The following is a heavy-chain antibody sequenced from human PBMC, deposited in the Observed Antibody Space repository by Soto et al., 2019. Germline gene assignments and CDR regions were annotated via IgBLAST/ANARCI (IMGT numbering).Heavy chain of an antibody. CDR2: INAGNGNT. J-gene: IGHJ6*03. V-gene: IGHV1-3*01. Sequence: QVQLVQSGAEVKKPGASVKVSCKASGYTFTSYAMHWVRQAPGQRLEWMGWINAGNGNTKYSQKFQGRVTITRDTSASTAYMELSSLRSEDTAVYYCARDRRTTGLGARYYYMDVWGKGTTVTVSS. D-gene: IGHD4-4*01. CDR3: ARDRRTTGLGARYYYMDV. CDR1: GYTFTSYA.